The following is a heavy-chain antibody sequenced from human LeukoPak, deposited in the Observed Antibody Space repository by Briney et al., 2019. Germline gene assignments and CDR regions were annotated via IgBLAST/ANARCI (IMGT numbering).Heavy chain of an antibody. CDR3: ARMSVATAYDAFDT. D-gene: IGHD5-12*01. J-gene: IGHJ3*02. CDR1: GFTFSSYA. CDR2: ISYDGSNK. V-gene: IGHV3-30-3*01. Sequence: GGSLRLSCAASGFTFSSYAMHWVRQAPGKGLEWVAVISYDGSNKYYADSVKGRFTISRDNSKNTLYLQMNSLRAEDTAVYYCARMSVATAYDAFDTWGQGTMVTVSS.